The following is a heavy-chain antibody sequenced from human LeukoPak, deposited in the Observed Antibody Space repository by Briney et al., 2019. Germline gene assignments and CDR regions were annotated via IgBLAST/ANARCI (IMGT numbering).Heavy chain of an antibody. CDR1: GFTFSSYE. D-gene: IGHD3-22*01. CDR2: ISSGGITI. J-gene: IGHJ4*02. V-gene: IGHV3-48*03. CDR3: ARGGSVGGSFDSSGYYPDY. Sequence: GGSLRLSCAASGFTFSSYEMNWVRQAPGKGLEWVSYISSGGITIQYADSAKGRFTISRDNAKNSLYLQMNSLRAEDTAVYYCARGGSVGGSFDSSGYYPDYWGQGTLVTVSP.